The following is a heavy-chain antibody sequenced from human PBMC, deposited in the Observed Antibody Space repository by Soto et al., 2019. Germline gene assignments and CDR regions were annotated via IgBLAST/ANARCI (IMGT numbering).Heavy chain of an antibody. CDR2: IYSGGST. CDR1: GFTVSSNY. CDR3: ARLTNWNSYYYGMDV. D-gene: IGHD1-1*01. Sequence: PGGSLRLSCAASGFTVSSNYMSWVRQAPGKGLEWVSVIYSGGSTYYADSVKGRFTISRDNSKNTLYLQMNSLRAEDTAVYYCARLTNWNSYYYGMDVWGQGTPVTVSS. V-gene: IGHV3-53*01. J-gene: IGHJ6*02.